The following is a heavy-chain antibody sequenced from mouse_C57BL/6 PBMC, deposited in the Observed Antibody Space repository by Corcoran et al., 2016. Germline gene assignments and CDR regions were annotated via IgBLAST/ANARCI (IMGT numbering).Heavy chain of an antibody. V-gene: IGHV1-26*01. J-gene: IGHJ4*01. Sequence: EVQLQQSGPELVKPGASVKISCKASGHTFTDYYMNWVKQSHGKSLEWIGDINPNNGGTSYNQKFKGKATLTVDKSSSTAYMELRSLTSEDSAVYYCASYYGSSYDAMDYWGQGTSVTVSS. D-gene: IGHD1-1*01. CDR1: GHTFTDYY. CDR3: ASYYGSSYDAMDY. CDR2: INPNNGGT.